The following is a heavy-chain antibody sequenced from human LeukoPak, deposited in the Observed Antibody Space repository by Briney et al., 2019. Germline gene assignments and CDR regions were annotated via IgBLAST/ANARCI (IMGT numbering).Heavy chain of an antibody. V-gene: IGHV5-51*01. CDR3: AREGKVVGTFDY. D-gene: IGHD1-26*01. J-gene: IGHJ4*02. CDR1: GSIFSSYW. Sequence: PGAPLQICCEGSGSIFSSYWIGGGRQLPGKGVEGMGIMFPGDSDTRYSPSFQGQVTISADKSNNTAYLQWRSLKASDTAMYYCAREGKVVGTFDYWGQGTLVTVSS. CDR2: MFPGDSDT.